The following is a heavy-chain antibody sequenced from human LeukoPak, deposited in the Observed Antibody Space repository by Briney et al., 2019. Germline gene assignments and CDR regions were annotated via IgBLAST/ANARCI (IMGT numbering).Heavy chain of an antibody. J-gene: IGHJ6*02. CDR2: IYYSGST. CDR1: GGSFSGYY. CDR3: ARAPGIAVAGTHYYYGMDV. V-gene: IGHV4-59*08. D-gene: IGHD6-19*01. Sequence: ASETLSLTCAVYGGSFSGYYWSWIRQPPGKGLEWIGYIYYSGSTNYNPSLKSRVTISVDTSKNQFSLKLSSVTAADTAVYYCARAPGIAVAGTHYYYGMDVWGQGTTVTVSS.